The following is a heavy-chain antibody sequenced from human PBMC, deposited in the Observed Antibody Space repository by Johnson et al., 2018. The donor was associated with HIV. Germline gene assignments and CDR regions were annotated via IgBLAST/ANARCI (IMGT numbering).Heavy chain of an antibody. V-gene: IGHV3-23*04. D-gene: IGHD3-22*01. J-gene: IGHJ3*02. CDR1: GFTFSDYY. CDR2: VSAGGDNT. Sequence: VQLVESGGGLVKPGGSLRLSCAASGFTFSDYYMSWIRQAPGKGLAWVSAVSAGGDNTYYADSVEGRFTISRDNSKNTLYLQMNSLRAEDTAVYYCGGSYYYDSSGYYARNAFDIWGQGTMVTVSS. CDR3: GGSYYYDSSGYYARNAFDI.